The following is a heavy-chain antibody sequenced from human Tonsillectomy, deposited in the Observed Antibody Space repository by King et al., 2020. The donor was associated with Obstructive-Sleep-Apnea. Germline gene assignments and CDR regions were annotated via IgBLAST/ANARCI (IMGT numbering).Heavy chain of an antibody. CDR2: ISWYSGSI. D-gene: IGHD2-15*01. CDR3: AKDVVVAASYAFDI. V-gene: IGHV3-9*01. Sequence: VQLVESGGGLVQPGRSLRLSCAASGFTFDDYAMHWVRQAPGKGLEWVSGISWYSGSIGYADSVKGRFTISRDNAKNSLYLQMNSLRAEDTALYYCAKDVVVAASYAFDIWGQGTMVTVSS. CDR1: GFTFDDYA. J-gene: IGHJ3*02.